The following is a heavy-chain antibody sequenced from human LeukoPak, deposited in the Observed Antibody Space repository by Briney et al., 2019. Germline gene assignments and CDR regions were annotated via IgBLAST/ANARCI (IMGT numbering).Heavy chain of an antibody. CDR1: GFTFSDYY. J-gene: IGHJ6*03. Sequence: GGSLRLSCAASGFTFSDYYMSWVRQAPGKGLEWVANIKQDGSEKYYVDSVKGRFTISRDNAKNSLYLQMNSLRAEDTAVYYCARLGAHRYYYYYMDVWGKGTTVTVSS. D-gene: IGHD1-26*01. CDR2: IKQDGSEK. V-gene: IGHV3-7*01. CDR3: ARLGAHRYYYYYMDV.